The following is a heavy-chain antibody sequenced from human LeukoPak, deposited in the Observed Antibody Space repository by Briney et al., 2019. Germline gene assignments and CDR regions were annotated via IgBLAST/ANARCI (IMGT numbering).Heavy chain of an antibody. CDR2: INHSGST. J-gene: IGHJ4*02. D-gene: IGHD7-27*01. CDR3: LGMRGDYFDY. V-gene: IGHV4-34*01. CDR1: GGSFSGYY. Sequence: KPSETLSLTCAVYGGSFSGYYWSRIRQPPGKGLEWIGEINHSGSTNYNPSLKSRVTISVDTSKNQFSLKLSSVTAADTAVYYCLGMRGDYFDYWGQGTLVTVSS.